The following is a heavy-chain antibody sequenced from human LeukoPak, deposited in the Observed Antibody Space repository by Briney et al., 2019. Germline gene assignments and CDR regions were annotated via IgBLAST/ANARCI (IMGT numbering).Heavy chain of an antibody. D-gene: IGHD3-10*01. Sequence: SETLSLTCTVSGGSMRGLYLSWIRQSPGMGLEWIGYIYYSGNTNYNPPLKSRVTISLDTSRSQSSLKLTSVTAADTAVYYCARRPGYYFDYWGQGILVTVSS. V-gene: IGHV4-59*01. CDR3: ARRPGYYFDY. J-gene: IGHJ4*02. CDR1: GGSMRGLY. CDR2: IYYSGNT.